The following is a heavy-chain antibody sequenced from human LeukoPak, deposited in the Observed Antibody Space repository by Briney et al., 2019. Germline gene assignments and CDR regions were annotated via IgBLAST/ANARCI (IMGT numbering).Heavy chain of an antibody. CDR1: GGSISSGGYY. J-gene: IGHJ3*02. CDR2: IYHSGST. CDR3: ARDRSSGSYGPLFPGALDAFDI. D-gene: IGHD1-26*01. V-gene: IGHV4-30-2*01. Sequence: PSQTLSLTCTVSGGSISSGGYYWSWIRQPPGKGLEWIGYIYHSGSTYYNPSLKSRVTISVDRSKNQFSLKLSSVTAADTAVYYCARDRSSGSYGPLFPGALDAFDIWGQGTMVTVSS.